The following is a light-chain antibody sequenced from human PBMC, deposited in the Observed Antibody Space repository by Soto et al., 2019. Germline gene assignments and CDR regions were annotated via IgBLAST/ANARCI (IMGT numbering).Light chain of an antibody. V-gene: IGKV3-15*01. CDR1: QSVGSN. CDR2: DAS. Sequence: EIVLTHSPATLSVSPGERATLSCRASQSVGSNLSWYQQRPGQPPRLLIYDASTRATDIPARFSGGGSGTEFTLTISSLQSEDVAVYYCQQHNNWPYTFGQGTKLQIK. J-gene: IGKJ2*01. CDR3: QQHNNWPYT.